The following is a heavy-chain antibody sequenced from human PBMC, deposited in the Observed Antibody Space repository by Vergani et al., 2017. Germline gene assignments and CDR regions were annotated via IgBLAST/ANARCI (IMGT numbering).Heavy chain of an antibody. CDR1: GGTFSSYT. D-gene: IGHD6-13*01. J-gene: IGHJ3*02. CDR3: ATTGYSSSWYDSAFDI. Sequence: QVQLVQSGAEVKKPGSSVKVSCKASGGTFSSYTISWVRQAPGQGLEWMGRIIPILGIANYAQKFQGRVTITADKSTSTAYMKLSSLRSEDTAVYYCATTGYSSSWYDSAFDIWGQGTMVTVSS. V-gene: IGHV1-69*02. CDR2: IIPILGIA.